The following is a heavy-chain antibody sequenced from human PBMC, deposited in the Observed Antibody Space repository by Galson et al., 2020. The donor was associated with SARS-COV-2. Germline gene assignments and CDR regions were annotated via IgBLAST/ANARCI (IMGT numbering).Heavy chain of an antibody. J-gene: IGHJ4*02. D-gene: IGHD4-17*01. CDR1: RFSLSTSGVD. CDR3: AHSRATVTPDY. CDR2: IYWDDDK. Sequence: KMSGPTLVKPTQTLTPTCTFSRFSLSTSGVDVGWILQPPGKALEWLALIYWDDDKRYSPSLNSRLTITKDTSKNQVVLTMTNMDPVDTATYYCAHSRATVTPDYWGQGTLVTVSS. V-gene: IGHV2-5*02.